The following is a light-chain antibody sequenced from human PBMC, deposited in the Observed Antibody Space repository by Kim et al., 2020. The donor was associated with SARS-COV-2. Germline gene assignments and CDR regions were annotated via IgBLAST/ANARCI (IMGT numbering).Light chain of an antibody. J-gene: IGKJ3*01. V-gene: IGKV3-20*01. Sequence: EIVLTQSPGTLSLSPGERASLSCRASQSVSSSYLAWYQQKPGQAPRLLMFGASSRATGIPDRFSGSGSGTDFTLTISRLEPEDFAVYYCHHYATSAFTFGPGTKVDIK. CDR3: HHYATSAFT. CDR2: GAS. CDR1: QSVSSSY.